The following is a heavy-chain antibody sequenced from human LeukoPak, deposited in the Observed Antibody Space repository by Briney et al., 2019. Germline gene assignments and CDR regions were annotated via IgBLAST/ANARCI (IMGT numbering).Heavy chain of an antibody. CDR2: IYYSGST. D-gene: IGHD6-13*01. CDR3: ARHDGSSWYVAFDY. CDR1: GGSISSYY. Sequence: SETLSLTCTVSGGSISSYYWSWIRPPPGKGLEWIGYIYYSGSTNYNPSLKSRVTISVDTSKNQFSLKLSSVTAADTAVYYCARHDGSSWYVAFDYWGQGTLVTVSS. V-gene: IGHV4-59*08. J-gene: IGHJ4*02.